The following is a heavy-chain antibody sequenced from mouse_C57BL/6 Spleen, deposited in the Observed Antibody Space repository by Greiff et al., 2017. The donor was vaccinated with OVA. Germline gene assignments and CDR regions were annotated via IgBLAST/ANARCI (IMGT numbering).Heavy chain of an antibody. D-gene: IGHD2-3*01. CDR2: ISDGGSYT. CDR1: GFTFSSYA. J-gene: IGHJ4*01. Sequence: EVNVVESGGGLVKPGGSLKLSCAASGFTFSSYAMSWVRQTPEKRLEWVATISDGGSYTYYPDNVKGRFTISRDNAKNNLYLQMSHLKSEDTAMYYCASLYDGYYDAMDYWGQGTSVTVSS. CDR3: ASLYDGYYDAMDY. V-gene: IGHV5-4*03.